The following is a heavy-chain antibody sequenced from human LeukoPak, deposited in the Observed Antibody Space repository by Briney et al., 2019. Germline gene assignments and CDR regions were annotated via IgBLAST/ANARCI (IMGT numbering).Heavy chain of an antibody. CDR1: GDSTSNFY. D-gene: IGHD2-8*01. Sequence: SETLSLTCTVSGDSTSNFYWTWIRQSPGKGLEWIGNIHYSGSSVYNPSLKSRGTISIDTSRRQFFLKLNSVTAADTAVYFCALAPNSNWFDFWGPGTLVTVSS. CDR3: ALAPNSNWFDF. CDR2: IHYSGSS. V-gene: IGHV4-59*03. J-gene: IGHJ5*01.